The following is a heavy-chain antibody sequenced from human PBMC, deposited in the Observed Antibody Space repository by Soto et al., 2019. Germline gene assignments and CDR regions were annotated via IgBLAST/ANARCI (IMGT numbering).Heavy chain of an antibody. CDR1: GYTFTSYD. D-gene: IGHD3-10*01. J-gene: IGHJ4*02. Sequence: ASVKVSCKASGYTFTSYDINWVRQATGQGLEWMGWMNPNICNTGYAQRFQGRATMTRNTSISTAYMELSSLRSEDTAVYYCASSYGSGSYKFDYWGQGTLVTVSS. CDR2: MNPNICNT. CDR3: ASSYGSGSYKFDY. V-gene: IGHV1-8*01.